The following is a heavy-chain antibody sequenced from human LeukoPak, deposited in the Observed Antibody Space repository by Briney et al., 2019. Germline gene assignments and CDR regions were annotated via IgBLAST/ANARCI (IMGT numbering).Heavy chain of an antibody. V-gene: IGHV1-69*05. CDR3: ARPTYDSSGYPNWFDP. D-gene: IGHD3-22*01. CDR1: GGTFSSYA. J-gene: IGHJ5*02. Sequence: ASVRVSCKASGGTFSSYAISWVRQAPGQGLEWMGGITPIFGTANYAQKFQGRVTITTDESTSTAYMELSSLRSEDTAVYYCARPTYDSSGYPNWFDPWGQGTLVTVSS. CDR2: ITPIFGTA.